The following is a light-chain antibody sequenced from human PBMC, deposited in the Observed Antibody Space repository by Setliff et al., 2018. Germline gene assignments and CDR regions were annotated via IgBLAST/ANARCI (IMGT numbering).Light chain of an antibody. CDR2: GAS. V-gene: IGKV3-20*01. Sequence: EIVLTQSPGTLSLSPGERATLSCRASQSVTNTYLAWYQQKPGQPPRLLIYGASSRATGIPDRLSGSGSGTDFTLSISRLEPEDFAIYYCQQYVGSPPLSFGGGTK. J-gene: IGKJ4*01. CDR3: QQYVGSPPLS. CDR1: QSVTNTY.